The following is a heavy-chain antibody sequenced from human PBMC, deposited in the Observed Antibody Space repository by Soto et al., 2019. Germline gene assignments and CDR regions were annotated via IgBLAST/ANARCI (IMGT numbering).Heavy chain of an antibody. CDR2: IYSGGST. Sequence: GGSLRLSCAASGFTXSSNYMSWVRQAPGKGLEWVSVIYSGGSTYYADSVKGRFTISRHNSKNTLYLQMNSLRAEDTAVYYCARANPYCSSTSCYPDAFDIWGQGTMVTVSS. CDR3: ARANPYCSSTSCYPDAFDI. CDR1: GFTXSSNY. J-gene: IGHJ3*02. D-gene: IGHD2-2*01. V-gene: IGHV3-53*04.